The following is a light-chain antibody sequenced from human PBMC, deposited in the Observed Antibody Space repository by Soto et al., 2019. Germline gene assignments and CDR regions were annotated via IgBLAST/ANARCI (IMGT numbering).Light chain of an antibody. CDR3: QQYVSPPIT. CDR2: GAS. Sequence: EIVLTQSPGTLSLSPGERATLSCRASQSVTSTYLGWYQQKPGQAPSLLIYGASSRAPGIPDRFSGSGSGTDFTLTISRLEPEDFAVYYCQQYVSPPITFGQGTRLEMK. CDR1: QSVTSTY. V-gene: IGKV3-20*01. J-gene: IGKJ5*01.